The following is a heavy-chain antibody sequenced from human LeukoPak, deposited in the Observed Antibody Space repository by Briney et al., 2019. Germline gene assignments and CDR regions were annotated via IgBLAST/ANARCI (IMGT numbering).Heavy chain of an antibody. CDR1: GFTFSSYG. Sequence: PGRSLRLSCAASGFTFSSYGMHWVRQAPGKGLEWMSVIWYDGTNKYYADSVKGRFTISRDNSKNTLYLQMNSLRAEDTAVYYCARGGYYFDYWGQGTLVTVSS. CDR3: ARGGYYFDY. D-gene: IGHD3-10*01. V-gene: IGHV3-33*01. J-gene: IGHJ4*02. CDR2: IWYDGTNK.